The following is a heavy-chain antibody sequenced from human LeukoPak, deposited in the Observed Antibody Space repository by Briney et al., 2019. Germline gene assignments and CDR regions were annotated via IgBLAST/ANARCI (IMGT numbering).Heavy chain of an antibody. CDR3: AKVRGSLLFHYSYYMDV. D-gene: IGHD2-21*02. J-gene: IGHJ6*03. CDR2: ISGSGGST. V-gene: IGHV3-23*01. Sequence: PGGSLRLSCAASGFTFSSYAMSWVRQAPGKGLEWVSAISGSGGSTYYADSVKGRFTISRDNSKNTLYLQMNSLRAEDTAVYYCAKVRGSLLFHYSYYMDVWGKGTTVTVSS. CDR1: GFTFSSYA.